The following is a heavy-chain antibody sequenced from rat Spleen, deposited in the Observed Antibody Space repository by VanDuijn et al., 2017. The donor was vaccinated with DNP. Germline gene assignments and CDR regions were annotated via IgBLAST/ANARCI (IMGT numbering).Heavy chain of an antibody. CDR3: VRPARGWFAY. J-gene: IGHJ3*01. CDR2: TNYAGGST. Sequence: EVQLVESGGGLVQPGRSLKLSCAASGFTFSDFYMAWVRQTPTKGLEWVAYTNYAGGSTYNGDSVKGRFTISRDNAKSTLYLQVNSLRSEDTATYYCVRPARGWFAYWGQGTLVTVSA. V-gene: IGHV5-22*01. CDR1: GFTFSDFY.